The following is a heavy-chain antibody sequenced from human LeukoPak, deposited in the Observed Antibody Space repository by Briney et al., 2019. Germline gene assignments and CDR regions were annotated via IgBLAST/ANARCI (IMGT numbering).Heavy chain of an antibody. D-gene: IGHD6-13*01. J-gene: IGHJ6*02. CDR1: GFTFSSYS. V-gene: IGHV3-21*01. CDR2: ISSSSSYI. Sequence: GGSLRLSCAASGFTFSSYSMNWVRQAPGKGLEWVSSISSSSSYIYYADSVKGRFTISRDNAKNSLYLQMNSLRAEDTAVYYCARALTPTYSSSWLGGDYYYYGMDVWGQGTTVTVSS. CDR3: ARALTPTYSSSWLGGDYYYYGMDV.